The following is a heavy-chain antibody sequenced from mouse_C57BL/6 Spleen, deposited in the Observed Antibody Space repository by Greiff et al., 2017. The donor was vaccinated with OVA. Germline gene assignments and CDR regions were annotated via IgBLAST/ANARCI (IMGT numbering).Heavy chain of an antibody. CDR1: GFTFSSYG. V-gene: IGHV5-6*01. CDR2: ISSGGSYT. CDR3: ATLRDY. Sequence: EVKLQESGGDLVKPGGSLKLSCAASGFTFSSYGMSWVRQTPDKRLEWVAPISSGGSYTYYPDSVKGRFTISRDNAKNTLYLQMSSLKSEDTAMYYCATLRDYWGQGTTLTVSS. J-gene: IGHJ2*01.